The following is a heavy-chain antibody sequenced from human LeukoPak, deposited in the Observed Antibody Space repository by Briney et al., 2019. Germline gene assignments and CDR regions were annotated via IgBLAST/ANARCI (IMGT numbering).Heavy chain of an antibody. CDR1: GFTFSSYW. CDR3: ARGPTSRLLDF. V-gene: IGHV3-7*03. Sequence: GGSLRLSCAASGFTFSSYWMSWVRQAPGKGLEWVANIKQDGSEKYYVDSVKGRFTISRDNAKNSLYLQMNSLRAEDTGVYYCARGPTSRLLDFWGQGTLVTVSS. D-gene: IGHD1-26*01. J-gene: IGHJ4*02. CDR2: IKQDGSEK.